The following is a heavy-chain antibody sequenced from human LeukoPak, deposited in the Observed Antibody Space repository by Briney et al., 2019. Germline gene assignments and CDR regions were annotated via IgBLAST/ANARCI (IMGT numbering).Heavy chain of an antibody. CDR3: ARVLGVYYYGSGSYEGWFDP. CDR2: INWNGGST. V-gene: IGHV3-20*04. D-gene: IGHD3-10*01. Sequence: GGSLRLSCAASGFTFDDYGMSWVRQAPGKGLEWGSGINWNGGSTGYADSVKGRFTISRDNAKNSLYLQMNSLRAEDTALYYCARVLGVYYYGSGSYEGWFDPWGQGTLVTVSS. J-gene: IGHJ5*02. CDR1: GFTFDDYG.